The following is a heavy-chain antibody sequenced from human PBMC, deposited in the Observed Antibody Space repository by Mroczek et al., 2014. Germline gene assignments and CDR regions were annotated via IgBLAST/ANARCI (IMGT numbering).Heavy chain of an antibody. CDR2: INHSGST. CDR1: GGSFSGYY. V-gene: IGHV4-34*01. D-gene: IGHD6-13*01. J-gene: IGHJ5*02. CDR3: ARARLGGYSSSWFNWFDP. Sequence: QVQLQESGAGLLKPSETLSLTCAVYGGSFSGYYWSWIRQPPGKGLEWIGEINHSGSTNYNPSLKSRVTISVDTSKNQFSLKLSSVTAADTAVYYCARARLGGYSSSWFNWFDPWGQGTLVTVSS.